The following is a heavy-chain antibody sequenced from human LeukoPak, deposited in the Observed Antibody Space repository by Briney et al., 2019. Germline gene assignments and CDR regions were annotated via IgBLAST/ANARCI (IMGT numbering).Heavy chain of an antibody. CDR2: ISFDGNNA. J-gene: IGHJ4*02. V-gene: IGHV3-30*04. CDR3: ALVVRKHFDY. CDR1: GFIFNNYA. D-gene: IGHD2-21*01. Sequence: PGGSLRLACAASGFIFNNYAIHWVRQAPGKGLEWVAVISFDGNNAFYTDSVKGRFTISRDNSKNTLYLQMNSLRAEDTAVYYCALVVRKHFDYWGQGTLVTVSS.